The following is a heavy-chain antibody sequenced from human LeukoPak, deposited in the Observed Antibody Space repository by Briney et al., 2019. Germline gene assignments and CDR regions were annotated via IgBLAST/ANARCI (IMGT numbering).Heavy chain of an antibody. CDR1: GFTFSSYS. V-gene: IGHV3-48*04. Sequence: GGSLRLSCTASGFTFSSYSMNWVRQAPGKGLEWVSYISSSGSTIYYADSVKGRFTISRDNAKNSLYLQMNSLRAEDTAVYYCATQGLRQQPLRYWGQGTLVTVSS. D-gene: IGHD1/OR15-1a*01. J-gene: IGHJ4*02. CDR3: ATQGLRQQPLRY. CDR2: ISSSGSTI.